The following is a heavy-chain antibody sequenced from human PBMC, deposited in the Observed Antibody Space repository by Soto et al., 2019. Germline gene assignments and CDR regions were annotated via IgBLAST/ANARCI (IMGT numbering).Heavy chain of an antibody. CDR2: ISISSSYI. CDR3: ARDFPYYGMDV. CDR1: GFTFSSYS. J-gene: IGHJ6*02. Sequence: GGSLRLSCAASGFTFSSYSMNWVRQAPGKGLEWVSSISISSSYIYYADSVKGRFTISRDNAKNSLYLQMNSLRAEDTAVYYCARDFPYYGMDVWGQGTTVTVSS. V-gene: IGHV3-21*01.